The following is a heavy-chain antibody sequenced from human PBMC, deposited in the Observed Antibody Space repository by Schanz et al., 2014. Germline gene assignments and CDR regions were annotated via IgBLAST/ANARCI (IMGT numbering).Heavy chain of an antibody. CDR2: ISSKGDMT. J-gene: IGHJ4*02. Sequence: EVQLVQSGGGLVQPGGSLTLSCAASRFTVTNAWMSWVRQAPGKGLEYVSSISSKGDMTFYGNSVKGRFTISRDNSKNTLYLQMGSLSAEDTAVYFCARDSRDYLFDYWGQGALVTVAS. CDR1: RFTVTNAW. CDR3: ARDSRDYLFDY. D-gene: IGHD4-17*01. V-gene: IGHV3-64*01.